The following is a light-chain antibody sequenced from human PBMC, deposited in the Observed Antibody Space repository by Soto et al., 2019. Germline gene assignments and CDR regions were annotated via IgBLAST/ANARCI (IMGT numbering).Light chain of an antibody. J-gene: IGKJ4*01. CDR1: QNVRGY. CDR2: DAS. Sequence: EILLTQSPVTLSLSPGERATLSCRASQNVRGYLAWYQQKPGQAPRLLIYDASNRATGIPARFSGSGSGTDFTLTISRLEPEDFAVYYCQQYGSSPLTFGGGTKVDIK. CDR3: QQYGSSPLT. V-gene: IGKV3-11*01.